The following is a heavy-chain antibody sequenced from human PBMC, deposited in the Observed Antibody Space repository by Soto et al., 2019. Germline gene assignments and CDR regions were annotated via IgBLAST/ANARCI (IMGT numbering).Heavy chain of an antibody. CDR3: ARIRGSSGYSSPFDY. V-gene: IGHV2-26*01. CDR2: IFSNDEK. Sequence: QVTLKESGPVLVKPTKTLTLTCTVSGFSLSNARMGVTWFLQPPGKALEWLAHIFSNDEKSYSTSLKSRLTTSTDTSKSQVVLTIATEDPVDTATYYSARIRGSSGYSSPFDYWGQGPLVTVSS. J-gene: IGHJ4*02. D-gene: IGHD5-18*01. CDR1: GFSLSNARMG.